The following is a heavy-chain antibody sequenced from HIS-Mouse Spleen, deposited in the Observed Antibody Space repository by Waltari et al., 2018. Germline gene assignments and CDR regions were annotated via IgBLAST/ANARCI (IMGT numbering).Heavy chain of an antibody. J-gene: IGHJ2*01. D-gene: IGHD7-27*01. CDR2: IKQDGSEK. CDR3: ARELTGDWYFDL. CDR1: GLTFSSFW. V-gene: IGHV3-7*01. Sequence: EVQLVESGGGLVQPGGSLRLSCAASGLTFSSFWMSCVRQATGKGLAGVANIKQDGSEKYYVDSVKGRFTISRDNAKNSLYLQMNSLRAEDTAVYYCARELTGDWYFDLWGRGTLVTVSS.